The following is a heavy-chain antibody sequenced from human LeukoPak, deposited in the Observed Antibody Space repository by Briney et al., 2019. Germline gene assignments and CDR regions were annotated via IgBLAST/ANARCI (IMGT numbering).Heavy chain of an antibody. CDR3: ARDYYDLLTAYRN. J-gene: IGHJ4*02. Sequence: HPGGSLRLSCAASGFTVSNNYMSWVRQAPGKGLEWVSIIYSDGTTYYADSVKGGFTISRDNSKNTVYLQMNSLRAEDTAVYYCARDYYDLLTAYRNWGQGTLVTVSS. CDR1: GFTVSNNY. V-gene: IGHV3-66*01. CDR2: IYSDGTT. D-gene: IGHD3-9*01.